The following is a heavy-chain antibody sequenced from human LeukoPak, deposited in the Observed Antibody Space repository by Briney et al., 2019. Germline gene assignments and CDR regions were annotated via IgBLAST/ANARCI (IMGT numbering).Heavy chain of an antibody. D-gene: IGHD3-9*01. CDR3: ARDRTDILTGNNVYYFDY. J-gene: IGHJ4*02. Sequence: GASVKVSCKASGGTFSSYTISWVRQAPGQGLEWMGRIIPILGIANYAQKFQGRVTITADKSTSTAYMELSSLRSEDTAVYYCARDRTDILTGNNVYYFDYWGQGTLVTVSS. CDR1: GGTFSSYT. V-gene: IGHV1-69*04. CDR2: IIPILGIA.